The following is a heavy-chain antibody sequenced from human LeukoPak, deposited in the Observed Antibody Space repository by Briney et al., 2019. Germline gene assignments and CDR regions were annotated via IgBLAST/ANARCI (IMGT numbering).Heavy chain of an antibody. CDR3: AREQVRGGRYDGIDI. D-gene: IGHD1-26*01. CDR1: GFPFSRYW. V-gene: IGHV3-7*01. CDR2: IKQDGSNK. J-gene: IGHJ3*02. Sequence: PGGSLRLSCAASGFPFSRYWLSWVRQAPGKGLEWVANIKQDGSNKYYADSVKGRFTISRDNSKNTVYLQMNSLRAEDTAVYYCAREQVRGGRYDGIDIWGQGTMVTVSS.